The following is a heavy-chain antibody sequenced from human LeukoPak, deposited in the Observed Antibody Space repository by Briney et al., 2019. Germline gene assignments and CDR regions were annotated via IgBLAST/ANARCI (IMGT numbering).Heavy chain of an antibody. V-gene: IGHV4-59*12. D-gene: IGHD3-10*01. J-gene: IGHJ6*02. Sequence: SETLSLTCTVSGGSINYYYWMWIRQPPGKGLEWIGYIYYSGGTHYNPSLKSRVTMLVDTSKNQFSLKLSSVTAADTAVYYCARGHGYYYGSGSYYPQGGYYGMDVWGQGTTVTVSS. CDR2: IYYSGGT. CDR3: ARGHGYYYGSGSYYPQGGYYGMDV. CDR1: GGSINYYY.